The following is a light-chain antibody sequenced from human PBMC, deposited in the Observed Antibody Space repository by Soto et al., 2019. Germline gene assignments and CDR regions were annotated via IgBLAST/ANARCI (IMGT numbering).Light chain of an antibody. V-gene: IGKV3-15*01. CDR3: QQYYTWPLT. CDR1: QSVISS. Sequence: EIVMTQSPATLSVSPGERATLSCRASQSVISSLAWYQQKPGQAPRLLIYGASSRATGIPVRFSGSGSGTAFTLTLSSLQSEDFALYYCQQYYTWPLTFGQGTRLE. J-gene: IGKJ5*01. CDR2: GAS.